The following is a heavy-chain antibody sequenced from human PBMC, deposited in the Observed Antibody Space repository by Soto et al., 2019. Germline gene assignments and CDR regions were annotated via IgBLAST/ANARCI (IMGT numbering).Heavy chain of an antibody. CDR3: AREIRGRFDP. CDR2: IWHDGSKK. CDR1: GFIFRDYG. V-gene: IGHV3-33*01. D-gene: IGHD3-10*01. J-gene: IGHJ5*02. Sequence: GGSLRLSCTASGFIFRDYGMQWVRQAPGKGLEWLAFIWHDGSKKYYADSLKGRFTISRDNSKNTMYLQMNSLRAEDTAVYYCAREIRGRFDPWGQGTLVTVSS.